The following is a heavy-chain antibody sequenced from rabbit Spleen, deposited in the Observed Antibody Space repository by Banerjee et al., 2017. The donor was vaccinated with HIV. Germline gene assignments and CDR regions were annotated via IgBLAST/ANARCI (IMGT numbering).Heavy chain of an antibody. D-gene: IGHD1-1*01. V-gene: IGHV1S45*01. J-gene: IGHJ6*01. CDR2: INTATGKG. Sequence: QEQVVESGGGLVNPEGSLTLTCKASGFSFSDRDVMCWVRQAPGKGLEWIACINTATGKGVYANWAKGRFTISKSSSTTVTLQMTSLTAADTATYFCARDTSSSFSSYGMDLWGQGTLVTV. CDR1: GFSFSDRDV. CDR3: ARDTSSSFSSYGMDL.